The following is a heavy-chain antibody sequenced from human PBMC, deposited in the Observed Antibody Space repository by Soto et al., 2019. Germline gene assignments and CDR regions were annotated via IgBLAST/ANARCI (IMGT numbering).Heavy chain of an antibody. J-gene: IGHJ6*03. CDR1: GFTFSNAW. CDR2: IKSKTDGGTT. Sequence: EVQLVESGGGLVKPGGSLRLSCAASGFTFSNAWMSWVRQAPGKGLEWVGRIKSKTDGGTTDYAAPMKGRFTISRDDSKNTLYLQMNSLKTEDTAVYYCTTATVTHYYYYMDVWGKGTTVTVSS. V-gene: IGHV3-15*01. D-gene: IGHD4-4*01. CDR3: TTATVTHYYYYMDV.